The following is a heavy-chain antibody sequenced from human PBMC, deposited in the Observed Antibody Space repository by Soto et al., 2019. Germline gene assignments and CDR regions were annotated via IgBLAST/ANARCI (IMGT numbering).Heavy chain of an antibody. CDR3: TTEMSYYDSMFDY. V-gene: IGHV3-15*07. D-gene: IGHD3-10*01. CDR1: GFTFSNAW. CDR2: IKSKTDGGTT. Sequence: EVQLVESGGGLVKPGGSLRLSCAASGFTFSNAWMNWVRQAPGTGLEWVGRIKSKTDGGTTDYAAPVKGIFTISRDDSKNTLYLQKNSLKTEDTAVYYCTTEMSYYDSMFDYWGQGTLVTVSS. J-gene: IGHJ4*02.